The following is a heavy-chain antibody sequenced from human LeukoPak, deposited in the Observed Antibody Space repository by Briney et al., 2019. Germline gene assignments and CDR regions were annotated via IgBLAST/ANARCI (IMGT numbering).Heavy chain of an antibody. V-gene: IGHV3-30*18. CDR2: LSYDGSAE. D-gene: IGHD6-13*01. Sequence: PWGSLRLSCAGSGFTFCNFGMHWVPQAPGKGLEWVAVLSYDGSAEYYADSVKGRFAIYRDNSRNTLYLQMNSLRPEDTAVYYCAKELTRGSSWYEDYWGQGTLVTVSS. CDR3: AKELTRGSSWYEDY. CDR1: GFTFCNFG. J-gene: IGHJ4*02.